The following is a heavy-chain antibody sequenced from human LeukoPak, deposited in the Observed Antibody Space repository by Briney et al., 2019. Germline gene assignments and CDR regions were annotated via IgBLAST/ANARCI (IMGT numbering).Heavy chain of an antibody. J-gene: IGHJ5*02. CDR3: ARVFGVVPAARFDP. CDR2: IIPIFGTA. Sequence: SVKVSCKASGGTFSSYAISWVRQAPGQGLEWMGGIIPIFGTANYAQKIQGRVTITADKSTSTAYMEMSSLRFEDTAVYYCARVFGVVPAARFDPWGQGTLVTVSS. V-gene: IGHV1-69*06. CDR1: GGTFSSYA. D-gene: IGHD2-2*01.